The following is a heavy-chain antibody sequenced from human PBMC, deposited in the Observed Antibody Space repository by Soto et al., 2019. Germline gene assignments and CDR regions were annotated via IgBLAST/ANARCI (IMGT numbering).Heavy chain of an antibody. CDR3: ARGGLGYCSGGSCYSAELSRYYYGMDV. V-gene: IGHV4-59*06. D-gene: IGHD2-15*01. J-gene: IGHJ6*02. CDR1: GGSMSSYY. Sequence: SETLSLTCTVSGGSMSSYYWSWIRQHPGKGLEWIGYIYYSGSTYYNPSLKSRVTISVDTSKNQFSLKLSSVTAADTAVYYCARGGLGYCSGGSCYSAELSRYYYGMDVWGQGTTVTVSS. CDR2: IYYSGST.